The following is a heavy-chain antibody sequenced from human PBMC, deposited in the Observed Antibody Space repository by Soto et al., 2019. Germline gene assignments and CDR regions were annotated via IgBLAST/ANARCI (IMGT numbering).Heavy chain of an antibody. V-gene: IGHV3-23*01. CDR2: ISGSDDST. CDR1: GFTFSSYA. Sequence: EVQLLESGGGLVQPGESLRLSCAASGFTFSSYAMSWVRQAPGKGLEWVSVISGSDDSTYYADSVKGRLPISRDNSKNTPYLQINSLRAADTAVYYCAKRSSSSTFDYWGQGTLVTVSS. CDR3: AKRSSSSTFDY. J-gene: IGHJ4*02. D-gene: IGHD6-6*01.